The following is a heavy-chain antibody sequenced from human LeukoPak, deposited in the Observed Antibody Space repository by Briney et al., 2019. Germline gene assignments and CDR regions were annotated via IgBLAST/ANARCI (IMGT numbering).Heavy chain of an antibody. CDR3: AGRVGYYFDY. J-gene: IGHJ4*02. D-gene: IGHD6-25*01. Sequence: SETLSLTCAVSGGSISSGGYSWSWIWQPPGKGLEWIGYIYHSGSTYYNPSLKSRVTISVDRSKNQFSLKLSSVTAADTAVYYCAGRVGYYFDYWGQGTLVTVSS. V-gene: IGHV4-30-2*01. CDR1: GGSISSGGYS. CDR2: IYHSGST.